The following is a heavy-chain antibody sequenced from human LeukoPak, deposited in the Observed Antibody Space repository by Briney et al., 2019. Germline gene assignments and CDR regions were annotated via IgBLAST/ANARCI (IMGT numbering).Heavy chain of an antibody. CDR3: ARAGNLYYDYVWGSPTTWEFDY. V-gene: IGHV1-46*01. Sequence: ASVKVSCKASGYTFTRYYMHWVRQAPGLWLELMGIINPSGGITSYAQKFQGRVTMTRDTSTSTVYMELSSLRSEDTAVYYCARAGNLYYDYVWGSPTTWEFDYWGQGTLVTVSS. J-gene: IGHJ4*02. CDR2: INPSGGIT. CDR1: GYTFTRYY. D-gene: IGHD3-16*01.